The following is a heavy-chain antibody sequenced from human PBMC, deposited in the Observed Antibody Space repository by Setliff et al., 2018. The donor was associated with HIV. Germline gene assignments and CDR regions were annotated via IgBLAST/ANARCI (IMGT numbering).Heavy chain of an antibody. CDR3: ARLRLAVMMSLDYFDL. V-gene: IGHV4-4*09. D-gene: IGHD3-16*01. CDR1: GGSITNFY. CDR2: IYNPGST. J-gene: IGHJ4*02. Sequence: KPSETRSLTCNVSGGSITNFYWSWIRQPPGKGLEWIGYIYNPGSTNFNPSLQSRVSMSVDVSTNQFSLRLTSVTAADTAVYYCARLRLAVMMSLDYFDLWGQGTLVTVSS.